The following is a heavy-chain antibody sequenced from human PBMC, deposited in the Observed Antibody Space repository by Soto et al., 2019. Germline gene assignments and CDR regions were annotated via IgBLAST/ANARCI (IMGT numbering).Heavy chain of an antibody. CDR2: ISYDGSSK. V-gene: IGHV3-30*18. J-gene: IGHJ4*02. Sequence: VQLVESGGGLVQPGGSLRLSCAASGFTFRSYGMHWVRQAPGKGLEWVAVISYDGSSKYYADSVKGRFTISRDNSKNTLYLQMNSLRAEDTAVYYCAKADYDILTGYYNPSEDFDYWGQGTLVTVSS. CDR3: AKADYDILTGYYNPSEDFDY. CDR1: GFTFRSYG. D-gene: IGHD3-9*01.